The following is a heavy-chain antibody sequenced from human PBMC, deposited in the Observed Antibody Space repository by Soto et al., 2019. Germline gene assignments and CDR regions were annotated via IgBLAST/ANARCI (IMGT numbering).Heavy chain of an antibody. CDR2: IWYDGNNK. D-gene: IGHD4-17*01. J-gene: IGHJ3*02. Sequence: QVQLVESGGGVVQPGRSLRLSCAASGFTFSSYGMHWVRQAPGKGLEWVAVIWYDGNNKYYEDSVKGQFTISRDNSKNTRYLQMNSLRAEDTAVYYCARDARDYGEPDDAFDIWGQGTMVTVSS. CDR3: ARDARDYGEPDDAFDI. V-gene: IGHV3-33*01. CDR1: GFTFSSYG.